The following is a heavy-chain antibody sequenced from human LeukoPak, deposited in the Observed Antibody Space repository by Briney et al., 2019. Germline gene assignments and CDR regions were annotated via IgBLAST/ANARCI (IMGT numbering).Heavy chain of an antibody. D-gene: IGHD3-22*01. Sequence: PSETLSLTCTVSGGSISCGDYYWSWIRQPPGKGLEWIGYIYYSGSTYYNPSLKSRVTISVDTSKNQFSLKLSSVTAADTAVYYCARSFRGYPHRFDPWGQGTLVTVSS. CDR3: ARSFRGYPHRFDP. CDR1: GGSISCGDYY. J-gene: IGHJ5*02. CDR2: IYYSGST. V-gene: IGHV4-30-4*01.